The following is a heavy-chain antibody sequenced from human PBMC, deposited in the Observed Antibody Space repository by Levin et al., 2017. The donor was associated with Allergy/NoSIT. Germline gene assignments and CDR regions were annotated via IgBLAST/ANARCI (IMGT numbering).Heavy chain of an antibody. V-gene: IGHV5-51*01. CDR3: ARRDSDGSNSFDF. Sequence: PGGSLRLSCQASGYSFTSYWFGWVRQRPGKGLEWMGLIFPSDSDTRVSPSFQGQIIMSVDKSISTAYLHWNSLKASDTAMYYCARRDSDGSNSFDFWGQGTLVTVSS. D-gene: IGHD4-23*01. J-gene: IGHJ4*02. CDR2: IFPSDSDT. CDR1: GYSFTSYW.